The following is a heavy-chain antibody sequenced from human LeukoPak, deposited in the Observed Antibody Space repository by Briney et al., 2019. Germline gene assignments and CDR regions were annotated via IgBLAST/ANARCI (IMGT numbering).Heavy chain of an antibody. CDR1: GGSISGYY. Sequence: SETLSLTCTVSGGSISGYYWSWIRQPAGKGLEWIGRIYTSGSTNYNPTLKSRVTMSVDTSKNQFSLKLSSVTAADTAVYYCARDLVGATWYYFDYWGQGTLVTVSS. D-gene: IGHD1-26*01. CDR2: IYTSGST. CDR3: ARDLVGATWYYFDY. V-gene: IGHV4-4*07. J-gene: IGHJ4*02.